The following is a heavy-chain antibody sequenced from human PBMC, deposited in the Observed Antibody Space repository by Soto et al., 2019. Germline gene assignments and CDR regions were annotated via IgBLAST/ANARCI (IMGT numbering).Heavy chain of an antibody. CDR1: GYTFTNYG. J-gene: IGHJ5*02. D-gene: IGHD3-10*01. V-gene: IGHV1-18*01. CDR2: INVYNGNT. CDR3: ARGVGSGSYYNQYNWFDP. Sequence: QVQLVRSGGEVKKPGASVKVSCKASGYTFTNYGISWVRQAPGQGLEWMGWINVYNGNTKYAQKVQGRVTMTTDTSTSTAYMELRCLRSDDTAVYYCARGVGSGSYYNQYNWFDPWGQGTLVTVSS.